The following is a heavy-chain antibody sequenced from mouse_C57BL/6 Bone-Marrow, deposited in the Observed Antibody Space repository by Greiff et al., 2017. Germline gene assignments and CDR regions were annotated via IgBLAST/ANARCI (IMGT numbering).Heavy chain of an antibody. Sequence: VQLQQSGPVLVKPGASVKMSCKASGYTFTDYYMNWVKQSHGKSLEWIGVINPYNGGTSYNQKFKGKATLTVDKSSSTAYMELNSLTSEDSAVYYCSRGGNDVPYAMDYWGQGTSVTVSS. D-gene: IGHD2-2*01. CDR1: GYTFTDYY. CDR3: SRGGNDVPYAMDY. J-gene: IGHJ4*01. V-gene: IGHV1-19*01. CDR2: INPYNGGT.